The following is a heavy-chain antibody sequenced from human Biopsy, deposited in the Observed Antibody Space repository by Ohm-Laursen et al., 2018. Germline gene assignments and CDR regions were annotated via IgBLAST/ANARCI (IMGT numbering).Heavy chain of an antibody. CDR3: VRGVDYYDPYHYYALDV. V-gene: IGHV4-34*01. D-gene: IGHD3-22*01. CDR2: INHSGRT. CDR1: GESFNGYY. J-gene: IGHJ6*02. Sequence: SETLSLTCAVSGESFNGYYWSWIRQTPGKGLEWIGEINHSGRTNYNPSLKSRVTISVETSKNQFSLKVRSVTAADTAVYYCVRGVDYYDPYHYYALDVWGQGTTVTVSS.